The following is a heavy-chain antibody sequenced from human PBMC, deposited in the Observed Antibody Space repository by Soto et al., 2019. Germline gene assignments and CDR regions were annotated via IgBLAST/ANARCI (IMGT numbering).Heavy chain of an antibody. CDR3: ARFWRGPAAIYYYYGMDV. CDR1: GGSISSGGYY. V-gene: IGHV4-31*02. Sequence: LCGGSISSGGYYWSWIRQHPGKGLEWIGYIYYSGSTYYNPSLKSRVTISVDTSKNQFSLKLSSVTAADTAVYYCARFWRGPAAIYYYYGMDVWGQGTTVTVSS. J-gene: IGHJ6*02. CDR2: IYYSGST. D-gene: IGHD2-2*01.